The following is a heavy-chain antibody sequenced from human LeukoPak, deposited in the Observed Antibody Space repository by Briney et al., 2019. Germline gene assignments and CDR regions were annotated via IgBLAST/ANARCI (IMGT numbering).Heavy chain of an antibody. D-gene: IGHD3-9*01. CDR1: GFTFSIYT. Sequence: PGGSLRLSCAASGFTFSIYTMNWVRQAPGKGLEWVSSISGSSSFLYYADSVKGRFTISRDNSKNTLYLQMTSLRAEDTAVYYCARGPNYDILTGWRKTHNAFDIWGQGTMVTVSS. CDR3: ARGPNYDILTGWRKTHNAFDI. V-gene: IGHV3-21*01. J-gene: IGHJ3*02. CDR2: ISGSSSFL.